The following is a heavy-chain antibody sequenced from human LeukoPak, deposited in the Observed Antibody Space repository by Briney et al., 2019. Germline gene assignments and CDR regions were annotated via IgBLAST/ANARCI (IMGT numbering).Heavy chain of an antibody. D-gene: IGHD5-24*01. CDR3: ARPLDRDGYNFGAFDI. CDR1: GYTFTDYW. J-gene: IGHJ3*02. Sequence: KNGESLKISCQASGYTFTDYWVGWVRQMPGKGLEWMGIIYCDGSKTTYSPSFQSQVTISVDKSTSTAYLQWSSLKASDTAMYYCARPLDRDGYNFGAFDIWSQGTMVTVSS. V-gene: IGHV5-51*01. CDR2: IYCDGSKT.